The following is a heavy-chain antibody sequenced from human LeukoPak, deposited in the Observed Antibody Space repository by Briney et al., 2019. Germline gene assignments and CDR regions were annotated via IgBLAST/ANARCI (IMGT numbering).Heavy chain of an antibody. CDR1: GGSFSGYY. V-gene: IGHV4-34*01. CDR3: ASSIRVAVAGNYYYYGMDV. Sequence: TSETLSLTCAVYGGSFSGYYWSWIRQPPGKGLEWIGEINHSGSTNYNPSLKSRVTISVDTSKNQFSLKLSSVTAADTAVYYCASSIRVAVAGNYYYYGMDVWGQGTTVTVSS. J-gene: IGHJ6*02. CDR2: INHSGST. D-gene: IGHD6-19*01.